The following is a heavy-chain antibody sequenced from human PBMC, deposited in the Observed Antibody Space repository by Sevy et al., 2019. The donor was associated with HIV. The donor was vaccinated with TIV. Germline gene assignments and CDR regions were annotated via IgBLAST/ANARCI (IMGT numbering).Heavy chain of an antibody. CDR2: IKRDGSEK. V-gene: IGHV3-7*03. CDR3: VRDCNSATCLWGLDV. J-gene: IGHJ6*02. D-gene: IGHD1-26*01. CDR1: GFTFSNYW. Sequence: GGSLRLSCVASGFTFSNYWMSWVRQAPGKGLEWVANIKRDGSEKYYVASVKGRFTISRDNDKTSLYLQMNSLRDEDTAVYYSVRDCNSATCLWGLDVWGPGTTVTVSS.